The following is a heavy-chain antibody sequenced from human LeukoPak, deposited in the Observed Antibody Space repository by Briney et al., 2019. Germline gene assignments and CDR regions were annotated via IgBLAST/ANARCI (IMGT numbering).Heavy chain of an antibody. D-gene: IGHD6-13*01. CDR1: GDSVSSNSAA. J-gene: IGHJ5*02. CDR2: TYYRSQWYN. Sequence: SQTLSLTCAISGDSVSSNSAAWTWLRQSPSRGLEWMGRTYYRSQWYNDYAVYVRGRITISPDTYKNHFALQLNSVTPDDTAVYYCAREGYTSSWYGFLDWFDPWGQGTLVTVSS. V-gene: IGHV6-1*01. CDR3: AREGYTSSWYGFLDWFDP.